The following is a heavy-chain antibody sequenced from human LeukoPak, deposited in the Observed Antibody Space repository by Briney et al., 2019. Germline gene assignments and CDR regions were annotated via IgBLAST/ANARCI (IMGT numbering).Heavy chain of an antibody. CDR1: GFTVSSNY. V-gene: IGHV3-23*01. Sequence: GGSLRLSCAASGFTVSSNYMSWVRQAPGKGLEWVSAISGSGGSTYYADSVKGRFTISRDNSKNTLYLQMNSLRAEDTAVYYCAKDFAASEQQLTFEYFQHWGQGTLVTVSS. D-gene: IGHD6-13*01. CDR2: ISGSGGST. CDR3: AKDFAASEQQLTFEYFQH. J-gene: IGHJ1*01.